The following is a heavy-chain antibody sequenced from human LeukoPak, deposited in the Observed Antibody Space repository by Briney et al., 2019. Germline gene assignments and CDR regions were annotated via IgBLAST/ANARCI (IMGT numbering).Heavy chain of an antibody. V-gene: IGHV3-9*01. J-gene: IGHJ5*02. CDR1: GFTFDDYA. CDR2: ISWNSGSI. CDR3: AREPRLGWFDP. Sequence: GGSLRLSCAASGFTFDDYAMHWVRKAQGKGLRWVSGISWNSGSIGYADSVKGRFTISRDNAKNSLYLQMNSLRAEDTAVYYCAREPRLGWFDPWGQGTLVTVSS.